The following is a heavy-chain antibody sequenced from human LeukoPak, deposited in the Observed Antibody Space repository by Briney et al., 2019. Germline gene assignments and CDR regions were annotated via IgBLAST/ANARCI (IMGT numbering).Heavy chain of an antibody. CDR1: GFTFTTYA. V-gene: IGHV3-74*03. J-gene: IGHJ4*02. CDR2: LNSDGSST. CDR3: ARGSYFLDY. D-gene: IGHD3-10*01. Sequence: PGGSLRLSCAASGFTFTTYAMSWVRQAPGKGLVWVSRLNSDGSSTTYADSVTGRFTISRDNAKNTLYLQMNSLRAEDTAVYYCARGSYFLDYWGQGTLVTVSS.